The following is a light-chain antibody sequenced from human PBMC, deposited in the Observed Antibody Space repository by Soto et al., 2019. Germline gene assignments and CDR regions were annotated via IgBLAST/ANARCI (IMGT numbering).Light chain of an antibody. V-gene: IGKV3D-15*01. CDR1: QSVSRK. J-gene: IGKJ1*01. CDR3: QQHNNWPRT. CDR2: DAF. Sequence: EIVLTQSPATLSVSPGESVTLSCRASQSVSRKLAWYQQKPGQAPRLLMYDAFTRATGIPARFSGSGSGTEFTLTISSLQSEDFAVYYCQQHNNWPRTFGQGTKVDIK.